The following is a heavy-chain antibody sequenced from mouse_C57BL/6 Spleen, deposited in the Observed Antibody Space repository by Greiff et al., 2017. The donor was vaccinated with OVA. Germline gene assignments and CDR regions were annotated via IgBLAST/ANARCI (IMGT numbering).Heavy chain of an antibody. D-gene: IGHD2-4*01. CDR2: ISYDGSN. J-gene: IGHJ2*01. CDR1: GYSITSGYY. Sequence: EVKLEESGPGLVKPSQSLSLTCSVTGYSITSGYYWNWIRQFPGNKLEWMGYISYDGSNNYNPSLKNRISITRDTSKNQFFLKLNSVTTEDTATYYCARGLDYDGYYFDYWGQGTTLTVSS. V-gene: IGHV3-6*01. CDR3: ARGLDYDGYYFDY.